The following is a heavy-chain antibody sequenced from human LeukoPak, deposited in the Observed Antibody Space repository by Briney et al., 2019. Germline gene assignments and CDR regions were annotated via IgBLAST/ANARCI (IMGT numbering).Heavy chain of an antibody. J-gene: IGHJ6*03. CDR3: AKDETFYGSGIGYYYYMDV. CDR1: GFTFRTYL. Sequence: PGGSLRLSCVASGFTFRTYLMHWVRQAPGKGLEWVAFIRYDGSNKYYADSVKGRFTISRDNSKNTLYLQMNSLRAEDTAVYYCAKDETFYGSGIGYYYYMDVWGKGTTVTISS. CDR2: IRYDGSNK. D-gene: IGHD3-10*01. V-gene: IGHV3-30*02.